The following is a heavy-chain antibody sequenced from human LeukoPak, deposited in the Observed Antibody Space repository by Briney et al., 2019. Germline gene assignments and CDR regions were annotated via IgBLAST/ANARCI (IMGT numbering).Heavy chain of an antibody. CDR1: GGSISTTGYY. CDR3: ASDKGYSNNYFDY. J-gene: IGHJ4*01. V-gene: IGHV4-39*01. CDR2: IYYSGRT. D-gene: IGHD6-13*01. Sequence: SETLSLTCTVSGGSISTTGYYWAWLRQPPGKGLEWIASIYYSGRTYYNSSLKSRVTISVDTSRNQFSLKLSSVTAADTALYYCASDKGYSNNYFDYWGQGTLVTVSS.